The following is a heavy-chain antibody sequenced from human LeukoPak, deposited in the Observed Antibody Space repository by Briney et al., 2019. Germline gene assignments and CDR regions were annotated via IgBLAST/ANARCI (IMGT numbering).Heavy chain of an antibody. V-gene: IGHV5-51*01. J-gene: IGHJ4*02. CDR1: GYSFTNYW. Sequence: GESLKISCKGSGYSFTNYWIGWVLQMPGKGLEWMGIIYPGDSDAIYSPSFQGQVTISADKSISTAHLQWSSLKASDTAMFYCARGGATGLAFDFWGQGTLVTVSS. D-gene: IGHD3-10*01. CDR2: IYPGDSDA. CDR3: ARGGATGLAFDF.